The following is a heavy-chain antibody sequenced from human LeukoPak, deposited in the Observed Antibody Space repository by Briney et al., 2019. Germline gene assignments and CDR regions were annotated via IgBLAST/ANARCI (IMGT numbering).Heavy chain of an antibody. CDR1: GFTLSSYW. CDR2: IKQDGSEK. J-gene: IGHJ4*02. Sequence: PGGSLRLSCAASGFTLSSYWMIWVRQAPGKGLEWVANIKQDGSEKYYVDSVKGRFTISRDNAKNSLYLQMNSLRAEDTAVYYCAREMATTLDYWGQGTLVTVSS. D-gene: IGHD5-24*01. CDR3: AREMATTLDY. V-gene: IGHV3-7*01.